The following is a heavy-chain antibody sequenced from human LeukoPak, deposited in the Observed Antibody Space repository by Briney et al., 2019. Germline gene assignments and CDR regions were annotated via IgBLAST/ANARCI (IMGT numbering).Heavy chain of an antibody. J-gene: IGHJ4*02. CDR2: IYGGGST. CDR3: ARAQFYHDSSTYGPDY. CDR1: GFTVSSNY. Sequence: AGSLRLSCAASGFTVSSNYMSWVRQAPGKGLEWVSVIYGGGSTYYADSVKGRFSISRDTSKNAVYLQMNSLRAEDTAVYYCARAQFYHDSSTYGPDYWGQGTLVTVSS. D-gene: IGHD3-22*01. V-gene: IGHV3-53*01.